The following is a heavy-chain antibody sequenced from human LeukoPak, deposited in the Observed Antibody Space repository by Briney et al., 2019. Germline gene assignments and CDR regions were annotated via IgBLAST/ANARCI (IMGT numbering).Heavy chain of an antibody. Sequence: ASVKVSCKASGYTFTSYGIRWVRQAPGQGLEWMGWISAYNGNTNYAQKLQGRVTMTTDTSTSTAYMELRSLTSDDTAVYYCARSNSPFGDYYYWGDGTLVTVSS. J-gene: IGHJ4*01. CDR3: ARSNSPFGDYYY. D-gene: IGHD4-17*01. CDR2: ISAYNGNT. V-gene: IGHV1-18*01. CDR1: GYTFTSYG.